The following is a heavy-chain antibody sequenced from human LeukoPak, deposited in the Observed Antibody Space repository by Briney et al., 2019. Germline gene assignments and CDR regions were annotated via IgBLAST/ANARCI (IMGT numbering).Heavy chain of an antibody. CDR1: GYTFTSYG. D-gene: IGHD2-2*01. J-gene: IGHJ4*02. CDR2: ISAYNGNT. CDR3: ARRYCSSTSCYRQLEY. Sequence: GASVKVSCKASGYTFTSYGISWVRRAPGQGLEWMGWISAYNGNTNYAQKLQGRVTMTTDTSTSTAYMELRSLRSDDTAVYYCARRYCSSTSCYRQLEYWGQGTLVTVSS. V-gene: IGHV1-18*01.